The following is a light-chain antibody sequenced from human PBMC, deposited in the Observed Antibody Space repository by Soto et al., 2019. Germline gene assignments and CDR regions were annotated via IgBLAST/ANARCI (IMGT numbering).Light chain of an antibody. CDR3: QQSYNTPPT. V-gene: IGKV1-39*01. Sequence: DIQMTQSPSSLSASVGDRVTNTCRASQSISRNLNWYQQKPGKAPKLLIYATSSLQSGVPSRFSGSGSGTDFTLTISSLQPEDSATYYCQQSYNTPPTFGQGTKVEIK. CDR2: ATS. CDR1: QSISRN. J-gene: IGKJ1*01.